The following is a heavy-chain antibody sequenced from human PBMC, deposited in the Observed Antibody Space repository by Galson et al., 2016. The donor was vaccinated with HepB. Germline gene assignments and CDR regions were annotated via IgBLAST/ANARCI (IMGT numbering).Heavy chain of an antibody. CDR1: GFTFSSYG. Sequence: SLRLSCAASGFTFSSYGMNWVRQAPGKGLEWVSYLSKSGDSIYYADSVKGRFTISRDKAKNLLYLQMNSLRDEDTAVYYCARADDSGWDFDFWGQGTLVTVSS. D-gene: IGHD3-22*01. CDR3: ARADDSGWDFDF. V-gene: IGHV3-48*02. CDR2: LSKSGDSI. J-gene: IGHJ4*02.